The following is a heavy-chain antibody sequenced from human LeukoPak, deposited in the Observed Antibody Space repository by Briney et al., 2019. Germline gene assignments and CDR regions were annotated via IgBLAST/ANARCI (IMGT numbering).Heavy chain of an antibody. D-gene: IGHD3-10*01. CDR3: ARVSYGSGSYWEQIYAFDI. CDR2: IIPIFGTA. V-gene: IGHV1-69*05. Sequence: ASVKVSCKASGGTFSSYAISWVRQAPGQGLEWMGRIIPIFGTANYTQKFQGRVTITTDESTSTAYMELSSLRSEDTAVYYCARVSYGSGSYWEQIYAFDIWGQGTMVTVSS. CDR1: GGTFSSYA. J-gene: IGHJ3*02.